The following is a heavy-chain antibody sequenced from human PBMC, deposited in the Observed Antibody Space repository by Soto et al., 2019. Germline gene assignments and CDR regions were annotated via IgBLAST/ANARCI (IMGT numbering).Heavy chain of an antibody. J-gene: IGHJ3*01. CDR2: VGGGGDNT. V-gene: IGHV3-23*01. CDR1: GFTFSSYS. Sequence: GGSLRLSCAASGFTFSSYSMNWVRQAPGKGLEWVASVGGGGDNTYYADSVKGRFTISRDDSKNTLYLQMNSLRAEDTAVYYCAKGNSWSSALVIERWGQGKMVTVS. CDR3: AKGNSWSSALVIER. D-gene: IGHD1-7*01.